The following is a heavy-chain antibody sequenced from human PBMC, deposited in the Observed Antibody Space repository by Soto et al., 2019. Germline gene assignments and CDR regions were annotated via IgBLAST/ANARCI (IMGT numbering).Heavy chain of an antibody. CDR3: ALGQNFYSSIWYSVDY. CDR1: GGTFSSYA. V-gene: IGHV1-69*01. D-gene: IGHD6-13*01. J-gene: IGHJ4*02. Sequence: QVQLVQSGAEVKKPGSSVKVSCKASGGTFSSYAISWVRQAPGQGLEWMGGIIPIFGTANYAQKFQGRVTITADESTSTAYMELSSLRSEHMAVYYCALGQNFYSSIWYSVDYWGQGTLVTVSS. CDR2: IIPIFGTA.